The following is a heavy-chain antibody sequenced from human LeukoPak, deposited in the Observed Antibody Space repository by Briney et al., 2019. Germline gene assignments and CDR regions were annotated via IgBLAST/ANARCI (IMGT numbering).Heavy chain of an antibody. V-gene: IGHV4-59*01. CDR3: SRGGGRGVIMT. CDR1: GCSISSYY. CDR2: IYYSGST. Sequence: SETLSLTCTVSGCSISSYYWSWIRQPPGKGLEWIGYIYYSGSTNYNPSLKSRVTISVDTSKNQFSLKLSSVTAADTAGYYWSRGGGRGVIMTWGQGTLVTVSS. D-gene: IGHD3-10*01. J-gene: IGHJ5*02.